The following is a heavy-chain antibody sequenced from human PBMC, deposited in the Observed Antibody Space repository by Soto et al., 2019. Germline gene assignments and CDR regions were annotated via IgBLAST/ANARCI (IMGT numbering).Heavy chain of an antibody. V-gene: IGHV3-66*01. J-gene: IGHJ3*02. D-gene: IGHD6-13*01. CDR3: ARDQTAAGLDAFDI. CDR2: IYSGGST. Sequence: GGSLRLSCAASGFTVSSNYMSWVRQAPGKGLEWVSVIYSGGSTYYADSVKGRFTISRDNSKNTLYLQMNSLRAEDTAVYYCARDQTAAGLDAFDIWGQGTMVTVSS. CDR1: GFTVSSNY.